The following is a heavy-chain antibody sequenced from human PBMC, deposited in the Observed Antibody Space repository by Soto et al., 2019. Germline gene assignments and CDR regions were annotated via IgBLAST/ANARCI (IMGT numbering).Heavy chain of an antibody. Sequence: PSQTLSLTCTVSGDSVTGGGDYWSFVRQPPGKGLEWIGYIYSSGSTNYNPSFKSRVTISVDTSKNQLSLNMASVTAADTAVYYCVRTNSRGEWAAWYWGQGTLVTVSS. CDR3: VRTNSRGEWAAWY. CDR1: GDSVTGGGDY. J-gene: IGHJ4*02. D-gene: IGHD3-22*01. V-gene: IGHV4-61*08. CDR2: IYSSGST.